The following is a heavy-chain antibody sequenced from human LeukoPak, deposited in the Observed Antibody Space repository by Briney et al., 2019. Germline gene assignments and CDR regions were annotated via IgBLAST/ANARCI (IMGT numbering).Heavy chain of an antibody. D-gene: IGHD3-9*01. CDR2: INPSGGRT. CDR1: GYTFTSYY. CDR3: ARVQYYKILTGSFQY. V-gene: IGHV1-46*01. J-gene: IGHJ4*02. Sequence: VASVKVSCKASGYTFTSYYIYWMRQAHGHGLDWMGIINPSGGRTNYAHKFQGRVTMTRDMSTSTVYMELSRLTSDDTAYYYCARVQYYKILTGSFQYWGQGTLVTVSS.